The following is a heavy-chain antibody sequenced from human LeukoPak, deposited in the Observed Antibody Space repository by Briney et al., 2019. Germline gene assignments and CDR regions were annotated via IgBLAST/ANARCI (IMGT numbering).Heavy chain of an antibody. CDR3: ARDSDDYGDENYFDY. CDR1: GYTFTSYG. D-gene: IGHD4-17*01. Sequence: ASVKVSCKASGYTFTSYGISWVRQAPGQGLAWMGWISAYNGNTNYAQKLQGRVTMTTDTSTSTAYMELRSLRSDDTAVYYCARDSDDYGDENYFDYWGQGTLVTVSS. V-gene: IGHV1-18*01. CDR2: ISAYNGNT. J-gene: IGHJ4*02.